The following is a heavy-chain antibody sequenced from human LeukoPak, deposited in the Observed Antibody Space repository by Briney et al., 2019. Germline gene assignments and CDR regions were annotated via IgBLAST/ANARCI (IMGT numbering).Heavy chain of an antibody. D-gene: IGHD3-3*01. Sequence: PGGSLRLSCAASGFTFSSYWMSWVRQAPGKGLEWVANIKQDGSEKYYVDSVKGRFTISRDNSKNTLYLQMNSLRAEDTAVYYCAKGPSYYDFWSGRRDFDYWGQGTLVTVSS. J-gene: IGHJ4*02. CDR3: AKGPSYYDFWSGRRDFDY. CDR2: IKQDGSEK. V-gene: IGHV3-7*03. CDR1: GFTFSSYW.